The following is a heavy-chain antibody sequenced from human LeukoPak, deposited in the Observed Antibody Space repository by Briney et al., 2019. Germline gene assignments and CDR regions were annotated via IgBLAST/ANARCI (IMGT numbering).Heavy chain of an antibody. CDR3: AKSDTGGNYFPFDY. CDR2: ISGSGRTT. V-gene: IGHV3-23*01. Sequence: PGGSLRLSCAASGFTFSNDGMSWVRQAPGKGLEWVSSISGSGRTTYYTDSVKGRFSISRGNSKGTLYLQMDSLRDEDTAVYYCAKSDTGGNYFPFDYWGQGTLVTVSS. D-gene: IGHD3-22*01. J-gene: IGHJ4*02. CDR1: GFTFSNDG.